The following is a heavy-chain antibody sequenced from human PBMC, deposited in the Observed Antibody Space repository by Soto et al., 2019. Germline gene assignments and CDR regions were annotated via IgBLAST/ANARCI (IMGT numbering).Heavy chain of an antibody. CDR1: GYTFTSYY. Sequence: ASVKVSCKASGYTFTSYYMHWVRQAPGQELEWMGIINPSGGSTSYAQKFQGRVTMTRDTSTSTVYMELSSLRSEDTAVYYCATSPGYSSSGEAFDIWGKGTMVTVSS. V-gene: IGHV1-46*01. CDR3: ATSPGYSSSGEAFDI. D-gene: IGHD6-6*01. CDR2: INPSGGST. J-gene: IGHJ3*02.